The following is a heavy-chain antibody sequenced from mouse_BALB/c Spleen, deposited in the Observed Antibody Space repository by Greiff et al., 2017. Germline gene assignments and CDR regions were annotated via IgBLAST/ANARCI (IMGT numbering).Heavy chain of an antibody. J-gene: IGHJ1*01. D-gene: IGHD2-10*01. CDR1: GYTFTSYW. V-gene: IGHV1-69*02. CDR2: IDPSDSYT. CDR3: ARGDPYYGNWYFDV. Sequence: VQLQQSGAELVKPGASVKLSCKASGYTFTSYWMHWVKQRPGQGLEWIGEIDPSDSYTNYNQKFKGKATLTVDKSSSTAYMQLSSLTSEDSAVYYCARGDPYYGNWYFDVWGAGTTVTVSS.